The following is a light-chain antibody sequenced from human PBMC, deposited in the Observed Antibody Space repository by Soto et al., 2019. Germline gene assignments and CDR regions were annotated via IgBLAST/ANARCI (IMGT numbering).Light chain of an antibody. Sequence: DIQMTQSPSTLSASVGDRVTITCRASQSISSWLAWYQQKPGKAPKLLIYDASSLESGVPSRFNGIGFGTEFLFTFSSLQPDYFAXYXXXHXXSYSGTFGQGT. CDR1: QSISSW. J-gene: IGKJ1*01. CDR2: DAS. CDR3: XHXXSYSGT. V-gene: IGKV1-5*01.